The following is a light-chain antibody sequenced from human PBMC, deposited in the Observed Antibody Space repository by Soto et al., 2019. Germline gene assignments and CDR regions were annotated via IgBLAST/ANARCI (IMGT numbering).Light chain of an antibody. Sequence: EIVMTQSPATLSVSPGDRATVSCRASESVSANLAWYQRKPGQAPSLLIIGASTRATGIPARFRGSGSGPEFTLTISSLQSEDFAVYYCQQYNNWPRTFGQGTKVDIK. CDR1: ESVSAN. J-gene: IGKJ1*01. CDR2: GAS. CDR3: QQYNNWPRT. V-gene: IGKV3-15*01.